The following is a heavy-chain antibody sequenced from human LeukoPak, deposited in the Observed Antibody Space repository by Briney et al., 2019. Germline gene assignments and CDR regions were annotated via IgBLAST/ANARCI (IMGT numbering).Heavy chain of an antibody. D-gene: IGHD6-13*01. CDR3: AKVGGYSSSWYRVGY. V-gene: IGHV3-23*01. J-gene: IGHJ4*02. Sequence: PGGSLRLSCAASGFTFSDYYMSWIRQAPGKGLEWVSAISGSGGSTYYADSVKGRFTISRDNSKNTLYLQMNSLRAEDTAVYYCAKVGGYSSSWYRVGYWGQGTLVTVSS. CDR1: GFTFSDYY. CDR2: ISGSGGST.